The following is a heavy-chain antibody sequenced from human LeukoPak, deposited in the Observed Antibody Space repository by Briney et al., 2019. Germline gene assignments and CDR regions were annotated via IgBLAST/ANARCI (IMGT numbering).Heavy chain of an antibody. J-gene: IGHJ6*03. CDR1: GFTFSSYA. Sequence: GGSLRLSCAASGFTFSSYAMSWVRQAPGKGLEWVSAISGSGGSTYYADSVKGRFTISRDNSKNTLYLQMSSLRAEDTAVYYCAKGYCSSTSCHYYYYYMDVWGKGTTVTVSS. CDR3: AKGYCSSTSCHYYYYYMDV. V-gene: IGHV3-23*01. D-gene: IGHD2-2*01. CDR2: ISGSGGST.